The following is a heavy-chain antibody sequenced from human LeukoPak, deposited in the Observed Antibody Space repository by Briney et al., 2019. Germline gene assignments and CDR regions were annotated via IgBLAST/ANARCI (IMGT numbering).Heavy chain of an antibody. V-gene: IGHV4-59*12. J-gene: IGHJ6*01. CDR2: MYYSGTT. Sequence: SETLSLTCSVSGSSMNVYSWNWIRQSPGKGLEWIAYMYYSGTTNYDPSLENRAAISLDLSRHQFSLRLNSVTAADTAVYFCATTEKNRYYINSWGPGTTVIVSS. CDR3: ATTEKNRYYINS. D-gene: IGHD2-21*01. CDR1: GSSMNVYS.